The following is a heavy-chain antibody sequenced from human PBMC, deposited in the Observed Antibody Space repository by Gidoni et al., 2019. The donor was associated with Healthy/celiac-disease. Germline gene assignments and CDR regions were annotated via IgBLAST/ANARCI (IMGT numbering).Heavy chain of an antibody. D-gene: IGHD1-7*01. CDR3: ARARDNKLVDY. V-gene: IGHV4-34*01. CDR2: INHSGNT. Sequence: QVQLQPWGAGLLKPSDTLSLACAVYGGSFSGYYWSWIRQPPGKELEWIGEINHSGNTNYHPSLKCRVAISVDKSKNQFSLKLSSVTAADTAVYYCARARDNKLVDYCGQGTLVTVSS. J-gene: IGHJ4*02. CDR1: GGSFSGYY.